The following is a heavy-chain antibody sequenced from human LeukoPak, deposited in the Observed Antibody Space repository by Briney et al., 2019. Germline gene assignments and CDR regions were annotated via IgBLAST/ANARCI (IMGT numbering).Heavy chain of an antibody. D-gene: IGHD5-18*01. CDR1: GYSISSGYY. Sequence: SETLSLTCTVSGYSISSGYYWGWIRQPPGKGLEWIGSIYHSGSTYYNPSLKSRVTISVDTSKNQFSLKLSSVTAADTAVYYCVSPKGYSYGYIDSWGQGTLVTVSS. V-gene: IGHV4-38-2*02. CDR2: IYHSGST. CDR3: VSPKGYSYGYIDS. J-gene: IGHJ4*02.